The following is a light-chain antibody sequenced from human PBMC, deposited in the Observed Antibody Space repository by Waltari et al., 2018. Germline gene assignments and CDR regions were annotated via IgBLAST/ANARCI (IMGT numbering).Light chain of an antibody. V-gene: IGKV3-15*01. CDR1: QSISIY. CDR2: HAS. J-gene: IGKJ2*01. Sequence: EIVMTQSPATLSVSPGERATLSCRASQSISIYLAWFQQKPGQAPRLLIYHASTRATGIPARLSGSGSGTEFTLTISSLQSEDFAVYYCQQYYDGRTFGQGTKLEIE. CDR3: QQYYDGRT.